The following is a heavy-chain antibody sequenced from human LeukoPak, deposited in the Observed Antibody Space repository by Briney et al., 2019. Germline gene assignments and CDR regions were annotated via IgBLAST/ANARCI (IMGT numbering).Heavy chain of an antibody. CDR3: ARDMGPAYYTSWYCDH. CDR2: ISGYNGNT. Sequence: ASVKVSCKASGYTFTNYGISWVRQAPGQGLEWMGWISGYNGNTDYAQKFQGRVTMTTDKSTSTAYMELRGLRSDDTAVYYCARDMGPAYYTSWYCDHWGQGTLVTVSS. J-gene: IGHJ4*02. V-gene: IGHV1-18*01. CDR1: GYTFTNYG. D-gene: IGHD2-2*01.